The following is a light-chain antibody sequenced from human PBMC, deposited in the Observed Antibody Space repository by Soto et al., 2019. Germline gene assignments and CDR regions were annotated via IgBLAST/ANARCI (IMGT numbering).Light chain of an antibody. CDR3: QQYDNFHQT. J-gene: IGKJ1*01. CDR1: EALGRNY. Sequence: THSPGTLSLSPGERATLSCSASEALGRNYLAWYQQKPGQAPRLLIHRIYIRAAGIPDRFTGSASGTDFTLTISRLEPEDFAVYYCQQYDNFHQTFSQGTKVDIK. CDR2: RIY. V-gene: IGKV3-20*01.